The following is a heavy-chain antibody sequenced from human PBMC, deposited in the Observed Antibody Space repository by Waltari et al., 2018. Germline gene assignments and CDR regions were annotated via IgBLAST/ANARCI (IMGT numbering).Heavy chain of an antibody. CDR3: ARASPLYDY. CDR1: GGSISSYY. Sequence: QVQLQESGPGLVKPSETLSLTCTVSGGSISSYYWGWIRQPPGKGVEWIGYSYYSGITTYNPSLKSRVTISVDTSKNQFSRKLSSGTAADTAVYYCARASPLYDYWGQGALVTVSS. V-gene: IGHV4-59*01. CDR2: SYYSGIT. J-gene: IGHJ4*02.